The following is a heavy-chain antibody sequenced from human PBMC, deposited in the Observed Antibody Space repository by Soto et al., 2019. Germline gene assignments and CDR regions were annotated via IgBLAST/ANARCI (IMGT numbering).Heavy chain of an antibody. D-gene: IGHD2-2*01. J-gene: IGHJ3*02. CDR2: IKQDGSEK. V-gene: IGHV3-7*01. Sequence: EVQLVESGGGLVQPGGSLRLSCAASGFTFSSYWMSWVRQAPGKGLEWVANIKQDGSEKYYVDSVKGRFTISRDNAKISLYLQMNSLRAEDTAVYYCAREGCSSTSCPDAFDIWGQGTMVTVSS. CDR3: AREGCSSTSCPDAFDI. CDR1: GFTFSSYW.